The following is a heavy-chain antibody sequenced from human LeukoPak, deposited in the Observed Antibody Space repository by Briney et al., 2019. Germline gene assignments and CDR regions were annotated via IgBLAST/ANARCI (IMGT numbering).Heavy chain of an antibody. Sequence: SETLSLTCTVSGGSISGYYWSWIRQPAGKGLEWIGRIYTSGSTNYNPSLKSRVTMSVDTSKNQFSLKLSSVTAADTAVYYCAREGMAVVVTANDAFDIWGQGTMVTVSS. J-gene: IGHJ3*02. D-gene: IGHD5-18*01. CDR1: GGSISGYY. V-gene: IGHV4-4*07. CDR3: AREGMAVVVTANDAFDI. CDR2: IYTSGST.